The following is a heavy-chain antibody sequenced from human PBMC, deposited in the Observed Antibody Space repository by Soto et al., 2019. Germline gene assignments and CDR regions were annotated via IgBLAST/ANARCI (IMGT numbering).Heavy chain of an antibody. Sequence: QVQLVQSGAEVKKLGSSVKVSCKVYGDTFSNYAIDWVRLAPGHGLEWMGGIVPIFGTTYYTQKFQGRATIIGDDSTTTAYLEMTSLRSEDTAIYYGARVEAVAGLYNYHGLDVWGQGTAVTVSS. CDR3: ARVEAVAGLYNYHGLDV. CDR1: GDTFSNYA. CDR2: IVPIFGTT. D-gene: IGHD6-19*01. V-gene: IGHV1-69*12. J-gene: IGHJ6*02.